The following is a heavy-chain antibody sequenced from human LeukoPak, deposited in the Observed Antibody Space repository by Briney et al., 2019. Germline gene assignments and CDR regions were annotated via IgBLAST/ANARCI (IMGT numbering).Heavy chain of an antibody. CDR2: IYSDAST. D-gene: IGHD3-22*01. J-gene: IGHJ4*02. Sequence: GGSLRLSCAAPGFTVSSSYMSWVRQAPGKGLKWVSVIYSDASTYYADSVKGRFTISRDNAKNSLYLQMNSLRAEDTAVYYCARSDYYDSLHPEDYWGQGTLVTVSS. CDR3: ARSDYYDSLHPEDY. CDR1: GFTVSSSY. V-gene: IGHV3-53*01.